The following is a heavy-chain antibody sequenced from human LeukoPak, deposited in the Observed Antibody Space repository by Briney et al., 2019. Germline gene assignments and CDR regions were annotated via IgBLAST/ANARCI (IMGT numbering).Heavy chain of an antibody. Sequence: SVKASCKASGGTFSSYAISWVRQAPGQGLEWMGGIIPIFGTANYAQKFQGRVTITADESASTAYMELSSLRSEDTAVYYCARYSYYYDSSGYQNWFDPWGQGTLVTVSS. J-gene: IGHJ5*02. V-gene: IGHV1-69*13. D-gene: IGHD3-22*01. CDR1: GGTFSSYA. CDR3: ARYSYYYDSSGYQNWFDP. CDR2: IIPIFGTA.